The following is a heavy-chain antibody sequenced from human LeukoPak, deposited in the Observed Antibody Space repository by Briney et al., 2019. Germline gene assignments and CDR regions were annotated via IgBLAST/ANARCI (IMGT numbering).Heavy chain of an antibody. CDR3: ARRIGGGSGGPPWFDP. V-gene: IGHV4-4*07. CDR1: GGSISSYY. J-gene: IGHJ5*02. D-gene: IGHD3-10*01. CDR2: IYTSGST. Sequence: SETLSLTCTVSGGSISSYYWSWIRQPAGKGLEWIGRIYTSGSTNYNPSLKSRVTMSVDTSKNQFSLKLSSVTAADTAVYYCARRIGGGSGGPPWFDPWGQGTLVTVSS.